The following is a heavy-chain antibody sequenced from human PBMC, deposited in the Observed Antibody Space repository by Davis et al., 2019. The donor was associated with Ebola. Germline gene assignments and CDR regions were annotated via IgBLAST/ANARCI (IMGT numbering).Heavy chain of an antibody. V-gene: IGHV3-7*01. D-gene: IGHD2-8*02. CDR1: GFTFSNDW. CDR3: ARERSLVVSAIRTVFDL. Sequence: GGSLRLSCAASGFTFSNDWMTWVRQAPGKGLEWVANIKQDGSEKNYVDSVKGRFTISRDNAKNSLYLQMNSLRGEDTAVYYCARERSLVVSAIRTVFDLWGQGALVTVSS. J-gene: IGHJ4*02. CDR2: IKQDGSEK.